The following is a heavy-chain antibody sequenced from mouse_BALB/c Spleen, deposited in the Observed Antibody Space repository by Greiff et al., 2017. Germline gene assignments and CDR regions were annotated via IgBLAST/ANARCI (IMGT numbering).Heavy chain of an antibody. V-gene: IGHV1-7*01. D-gene: IGHD2-4*01. Sequence: VQLQQSGAELAKPGASVKMSCKASGYTFTSYWMHWVKQRPGQGLEWIGYINPSTGYTEYNQKFKDKATLTADKSSSTAYMQLSSLTSEDSAVYYCARFGGLRYAMDYWGQGTSVTVSS. CDR1: GYTFTSYW. J-gene: IGHJ4*01. CDR2: INPSTGYT. CDR3: ARFGGLRYAMDY.